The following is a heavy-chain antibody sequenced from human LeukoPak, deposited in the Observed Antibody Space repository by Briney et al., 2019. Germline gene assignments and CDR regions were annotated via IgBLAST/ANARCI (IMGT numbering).Heavy chain of an antibody. CDR3: ARGPNSSSWGMIGFDI. J-gene: IGHJ3*02. D-gene: IGHD6-13*01. CDR2: INHSGST. CDR1: GGSFSGYY. Sequence: PSETLSLTCAVHGGSFSGYYWSWIRQPPGKGLEWIGEINHSGSTNYNPSLKSRVTISVDTSKNQFSLKLSSVTAADTAVYYCARGPNSSSWGMIGFDIWGQGTMVTVSS. V-gene: IGHV4-34*01.